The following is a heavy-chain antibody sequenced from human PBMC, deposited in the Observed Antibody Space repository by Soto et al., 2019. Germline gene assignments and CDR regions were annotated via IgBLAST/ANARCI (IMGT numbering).Heavy chain of an antibody. CDR3: ARQATGYYYGWFDP. CDR2: IFYSGGT. Sequence: PSETLSLTCTVFGGSIPDSTYYWAWIRQSPGKGLEWIGTIFYSGGTFYTPSLKSRVTMSVDTSNNQFSLKLNSVTAADTAVYYCARQATGYYYGWFDPWGQGTLVTVSS. CDR1: GGSIPDSTYY. J-gene: IGHJ5*02. D-gene: IGHD3-22*01. V-gene: IGHV4-39*01.